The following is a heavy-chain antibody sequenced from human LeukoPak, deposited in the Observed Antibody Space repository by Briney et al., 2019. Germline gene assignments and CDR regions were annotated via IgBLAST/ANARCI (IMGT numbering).Heavy chain of an antibody. CDR2: ISYDGSNK. D-gene: IGHD3-22*01. Sequence: PGGSLRLSCAASGFTFSSYAMHWVRQAPGKGLEWVAVISYDGSNKYYADSVKGRFTISRDNSKNTLYLQMNSLRAEDTAVYYCARQDLQDYYDSSGHFDYWGQGTLVTVSS. CDR3: ARQDLQDYYDSSGHFDY. CDR1: GFTFSSYA. V-gene: IGHV3-30-3*01. J-gene: IGHJ4*02.